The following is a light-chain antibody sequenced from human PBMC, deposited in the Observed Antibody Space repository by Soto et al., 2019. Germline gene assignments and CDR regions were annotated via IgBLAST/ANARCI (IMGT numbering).Light chain of an antibody. V-gene: IGKV3-20*01. Sequence: IVITPCPDTLYMSPGERSTNSYRASQSVSSSYLAWYQQKPGQDPRLLIYGAPSRANGTQERFSGSGCGRDLTLIISRGEHDDFVVYYCQQDGSLSCTCGQGTKGDIK. CDR3: QQDGSLSCT. CDR2: GAP. CDR1: QSVSSSY. J-gene: IGKJ1*01.